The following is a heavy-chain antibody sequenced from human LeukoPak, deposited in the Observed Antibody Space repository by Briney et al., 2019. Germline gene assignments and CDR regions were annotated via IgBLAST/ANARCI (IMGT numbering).Heavy chain of an antibody. V-gene: IGHV3-21*06. CDR2: IFGDGPGL. CDR1: GFSFSTSS. Sequence: GGSLRLSCEASGFSFSTSSMNWVRQAPGKGLEWVSSIFGDGPGLSYADSVKSRFTISRDNGKNSVYLEMNSLRDDDTAVYYCTREGGSTDAGFWGQGTLVTVSS. D-gene: IGHD3-16*01. J-gene: IGHJ4*02. CDR3: TREGGSTDAGF.